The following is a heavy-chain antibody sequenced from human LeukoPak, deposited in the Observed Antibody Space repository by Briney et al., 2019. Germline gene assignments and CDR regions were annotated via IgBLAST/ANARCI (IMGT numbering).Heavy chain of an antibody. CDR1: GFTFSNFV. J-gene: IGHJ6*03. CDR3: ATGQFGVLIIGYYYYYLDV. CDR2: ISDTGLTT. D-gene: IGHD3-3*01. V-gene: IGHV3-23*01. Sequence: GGSLRLSCAASGFTFSNFVMSWVRQAPGKGLEWVSTISDTGLTTYYADSVKGRFTISRDNSENTLYLQMNRLRAEDTAVYYCATGQFGVLIIGYYYYYLDVWGKGTTVTVSS.